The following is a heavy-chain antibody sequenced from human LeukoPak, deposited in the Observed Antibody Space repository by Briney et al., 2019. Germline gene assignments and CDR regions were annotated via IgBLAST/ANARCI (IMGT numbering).Heavy chain of an antibody. J-gene: IGHJ4*02. V-gene: IGHV1-69*04. CDR3: ARGIAAHSYGDY. CDR2: IIPILGIA. CDR1: GGTFSSYA. Sequence: GASVTVSCKASGGTFSSYAISWVRQAPGQGLAWMGRIIPILGIANYAQKFQGRVTITADKSTSTAYMELSSLRSEDTAVYYCARGIAAHSYGDYWGQGTLVTVSS. D-gene: IGHD6-13*01.